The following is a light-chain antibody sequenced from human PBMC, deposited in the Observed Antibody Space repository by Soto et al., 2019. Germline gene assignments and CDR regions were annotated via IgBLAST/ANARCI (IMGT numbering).Light chain of an antibody. J-gene: IGKJ1*01. V-gene: IGKV3-15*01. CDR3: QQYNNWPTWT. Sequence: EIVMTQSPATLSVSPGERATLSCRTSQSVSSNLAWYQQKPGQAPRLLIFGASTRATGIPARFSGSGSGTEFILTISSLQSEDFAVYYCQQYNNWPTWTLGQGTKVDIK. CDR2: GAS. CDR1: QSVSSN.